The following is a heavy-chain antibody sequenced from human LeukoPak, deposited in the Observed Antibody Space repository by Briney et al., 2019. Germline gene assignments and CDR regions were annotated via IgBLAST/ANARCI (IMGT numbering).Heavy chain of an antibody. J-gene: IGHJ4*02. CDR2: IKQDGSG. CDR3: ARGSYWGGDY. V-gene: IGHV3-7*01. CDR1: GFTFSNYW. D-gene: IGHD7-27*01. Sequence: PGGSLRLSCAASGFTFSNYWMSWVRQAPGKGLEWVADIKQDGSGNYVDSVKGQFTISRDNAKNSLYLQMNSLRVDDTAVYYCARGSYWGGDYWGQGTLVTVSS.